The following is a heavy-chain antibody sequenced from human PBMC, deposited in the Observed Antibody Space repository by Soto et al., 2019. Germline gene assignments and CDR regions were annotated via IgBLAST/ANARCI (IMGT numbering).Heavy chain of an antibody. CDR1: GGSISSSNW. J-gene: IGHJ4*02. Sequence: SETLSLTCAVSGGSISSSNWWSWVRQPPGKGLEWIGEIYHSGSTNYNPSLKSRVTISVDKSKNQFSLKLCSVTAADTAVYYCARAGYDSSGYPNKFDYWGQGTLVTVS. CDR2: IYHSGST. CDR3: ARAGYDSSGYPNKFDY. D-gene: IGHD3-22*01. V-gene: IGHV4-4*02.